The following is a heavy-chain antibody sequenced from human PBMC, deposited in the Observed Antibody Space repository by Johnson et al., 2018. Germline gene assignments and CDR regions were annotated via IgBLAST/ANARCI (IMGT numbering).Heavy chain of an antibody. CDR1: GGAITSHY. J-gene: IGHJ3*02. CDR2: IYYSGRT. CDR3: AKSGGYRAGAFDI. V-gene: IGHV4-59*11. Sequence: QVQLQESGPGLVKPSETLSLTCTVSGGAITSHYWSWIRQSPGKGLEWIGYIYYSGRTNYSPSLKSRVTISVDTSKRKLSLQLTSVTATDTAVYFCAKSGGYRAGAFDIWGQGTMVTVS. D-gene: IGHD1-26*01.